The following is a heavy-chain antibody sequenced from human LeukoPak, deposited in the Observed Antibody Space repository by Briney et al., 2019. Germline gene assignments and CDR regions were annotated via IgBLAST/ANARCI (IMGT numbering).Heavy chain of an antibody. D-gene: IGHD1-1*01. V-gene: IGHV4-39*01. CDR3: ARHFAGSTGTTTRDY. CDR1: GGSISSSSYY. CDR2: IYYSGST. Sequence: KSSETLSLTCTVSGGSISSSSYYWGRIRQPPGKGLEWIGSIYYSGSTYYNPSLKSRVTISVDTSKNQFSLKLSSVTAADTAVYYCARHFAGSTGTTTRDYWGQGTLVTVSS. J-gene: IGHJ4*02.